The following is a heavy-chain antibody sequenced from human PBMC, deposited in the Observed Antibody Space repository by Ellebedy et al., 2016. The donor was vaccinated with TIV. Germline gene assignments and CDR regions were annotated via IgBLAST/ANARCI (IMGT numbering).Heavy chain of an antibody. CDR1: GGSVNTDW. Sequence: SETLSLXXAVSGGSVNTDWWSWVRQPPREGLEWIGEISGSGTTAYNPSLKGRLSMSIDKSKNLFSLNLSSVTAADTALYYCARAGGHKAARDWGHGTLVTVSS. CDR2: ISGSGTT. CDR3: ARAGGHKAARD. J-gene: IGHJ4*01. D-gene: IGHD6-6*01. V-gene: IGHV4-4*02.